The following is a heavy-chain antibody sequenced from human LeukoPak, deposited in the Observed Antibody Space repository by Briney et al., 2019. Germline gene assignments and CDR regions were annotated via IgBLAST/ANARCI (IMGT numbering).Heavy chain of an antibody. CDR1: GDSFSSVTDY. D-gene: IGHD4/OR15-4a*01. CDR3: ASLFRDYGSKGPFDY. J-gene: IGHJ4*02. CDR2: GDYSGGT. V-gene: IGHV4-39*07. Sequence: SETLSLTCTVSGDSFSSVTDYWAWIRQPPGKGLEWIASGDYSGGTYYNPSLKSRVTISVDTSKNQFSLKLSSVTAADTAVYYCASLFRDYGSKGPFDYWGQGTLVTVSS.